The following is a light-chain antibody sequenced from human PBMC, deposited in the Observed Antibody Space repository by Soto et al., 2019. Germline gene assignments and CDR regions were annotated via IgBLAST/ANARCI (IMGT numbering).Light chain of an antibody. Sequence: DIVMTQSPDSLAVSLGERATINCKSSQSVLYSSNNKNYLAWYQQKPGQPPKLLIYRASTREPGVPDRFSGSGSWTDFTLTISSLQAEDVAVYYCQQYYSTPITFGQGTRLEIK. J-gene: IGKJ5*01. CDR3: QQYYSTPIT. CDR1: QSVLYSSNNKNY. V-gene: IGKV4-1*01. CDR2: RAS.